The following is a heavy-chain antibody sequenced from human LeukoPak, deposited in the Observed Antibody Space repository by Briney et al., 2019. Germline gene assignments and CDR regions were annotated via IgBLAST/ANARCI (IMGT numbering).Heavy chain of an antibody. CDR2: ISSSSSYI. D-gene: IGHD6-6*01. CDR3: ARHPEYSSSSREFDY. V-gene: IGHV3-21*01. J-gene: IGHJ4*02. CDR1: GFTFSSYR. Sequence: GGSLRLSCAASGFTFSSYRMNWVRQAPGKGLEWVSSISSSSSYIYYADSVKGRFTISRDNAKNSLYLQMNSLRAEDTAVYYCARHPEYSSSSREFDYWGQGTLVTVSS.